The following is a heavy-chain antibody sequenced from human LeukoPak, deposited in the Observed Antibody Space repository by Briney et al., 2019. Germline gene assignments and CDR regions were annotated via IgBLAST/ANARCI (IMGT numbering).Heavy chain of an antibody. CDR3: ARDPGYSSGWLDY. CDR2: IYTSGST. D-gene: IGHD6-19*01. V-gene: IGHV4-4*08. CDR1: GGSISSYY. Sequence: PSETLSLTCTVSGGSISSYYWSWIRQPPGKGLEWIGYIYTSGSTNYNPSLKSRVTISVDTSKNQFSLKLSYVTAADTAVYYCARDPGYSSGWLDYWGQGTLVTVSS. J-gene: IGHJ4*02.